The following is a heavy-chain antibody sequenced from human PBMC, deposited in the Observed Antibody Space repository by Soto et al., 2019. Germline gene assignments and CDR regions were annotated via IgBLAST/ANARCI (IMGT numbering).Heavy chain of an antibody. Sequence: VASVKVSCKASGGTFSSYAISWVRQAPGQGLEWMGGIIPIFGTANYTQKFQGRVTITADESTSTAYMELSGLRSEDTAVYYCARDPGGYSYGTDDYWGQGTLVTVSS. J-gene: IGHJ4*02. V-gene: IGHV1-69*13. CDR3: ARDPGGYSYGTDDY. CDR2: IIPIFGTA. D-gene: IGHD5-18*01. CDR1: GGTFSSYA.